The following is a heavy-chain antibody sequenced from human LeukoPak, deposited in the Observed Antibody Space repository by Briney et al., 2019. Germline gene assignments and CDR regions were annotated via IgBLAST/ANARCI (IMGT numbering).Heavy chain of an antibody. D-gene: IGHD3-9*01. Sequence: SVKVSCKASGGTFSSYAISWVRQAPGQGLEWMGGIIPIFGTANYAQKFQGRVTITADKSTSTAYMELSSLRSEDTAIYYCAKDWHILTGRNCFDPWGQGTLVTVSS. J-gene: IGHJ5*02. CDR3: AKDWHILTGRNCFDP. CDR1: GGTFSSYA. V-gene: IGHV1-69*06. CDR2: IIPIFGTA.